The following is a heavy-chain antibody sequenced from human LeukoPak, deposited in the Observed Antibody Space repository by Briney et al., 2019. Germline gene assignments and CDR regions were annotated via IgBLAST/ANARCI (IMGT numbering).Heavy chain of an antibody. CDR2: MSGSGMTP. CDR1: GFTFSSYA. CDR3: AKDSTPYSGHRIYFEY. J-gene: IGHJ4*02. V-gene: IGHV3-23*01. Sequence: GGSLRLSCAASGFTFSSYAISWVRQAPGKGLEWVSSMSGSGMTPRYADSVKGRFTISRDNSNNTLFLQMNSLRAEDTAVYYCAKDSTPYSGHRIYFEYWGQGTLVTVSS. D-gene: IGHD3-10*01.